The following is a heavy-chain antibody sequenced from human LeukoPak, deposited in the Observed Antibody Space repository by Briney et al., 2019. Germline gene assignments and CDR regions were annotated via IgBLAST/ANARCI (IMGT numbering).Heavy chain of an antibody. CDR2: IYYSGST. Sequence: SETLSLTCTVAGGSISSYYWSWIRQPPGKGLESIGYIYYSGSTNYNPSLKSRVTISVDTSKNQFSLKLSSVTAADTAVYYCAREAQLLKSGMDVWGQGTTVTVSS. CDR3: AREAQLLKSGMDV. D-gene: IGHD2-2*01. CDR1: GGSISSYY. V-gene: IGHV4-59*01. J-gene: IGHJ6*02.